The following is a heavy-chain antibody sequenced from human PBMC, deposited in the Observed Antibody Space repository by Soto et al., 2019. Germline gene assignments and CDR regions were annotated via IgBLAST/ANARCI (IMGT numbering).Heavy chain of an antibody. V-gene: IGHV1-2*02. CDR2: INPNSGGT. D-gene: IGHD3-9*01. J-gene: IGHJ6*02. Sequence: GASVKVSCKASGYTLTVYYMHWVLQAPVQGLEWMGWINPNSGGTNYAQKFQGRVTMTRDTSISTAYMELSRLRSDDTAVYYCARERILTGYTYYYYYGMDVWGQGTTVTVSS. CDR1: GYTLTVYY. CDR3: ARERILTGYTYYYYYGMDV.